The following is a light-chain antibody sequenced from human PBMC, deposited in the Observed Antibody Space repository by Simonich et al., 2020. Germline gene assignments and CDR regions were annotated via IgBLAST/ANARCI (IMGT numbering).Light chain of an antibody. Sequence: QSALTQPRSVSGSPGQSVTISCTGTGSDVGGYNYVSWYQQHPGKAPNLMIYDVSKRPSGVPDRFSGSKSGNTASLTISGLQAEDEADYYCCSYAGSYTWVFGGGTKLTVL. CDR3: CSYAGSYTWV. CDR2: DVS. J-gene: IGLJ3*02. V-gene: IGLV2-11*01. CDR1: GSDVGGYNY.